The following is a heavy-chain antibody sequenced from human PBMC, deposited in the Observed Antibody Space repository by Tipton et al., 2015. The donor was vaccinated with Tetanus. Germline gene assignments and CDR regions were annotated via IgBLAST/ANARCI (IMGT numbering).Heavy chain of an antibody. CDR1: GDSISSSDYY. D-gene: IGHD3-10*02. J-gene: IGHJ4*02. V-gene: IGHV4-39*01. CDR2: VYYSGST. CDR3: ARILRNGRGDPFDY. Sequence: TLSLTCTVSGDSISSSDYYWGWIRQPPGRGLEWIGTVYYSGSTYYNPSLESRVTISVDTSKNQFSLKLSSVTAADTAVYYCARILRNGRGDPFDYWGQGALVTVSS.